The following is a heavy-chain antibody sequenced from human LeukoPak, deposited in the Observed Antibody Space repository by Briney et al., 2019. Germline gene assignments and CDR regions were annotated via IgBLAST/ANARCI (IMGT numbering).Heavy chain of an antibody. CDR3: ARGTSYGSGSYVYYYYYGMDV. Sequence: SETLSLTCAVYGGSFSGYYWSWIRQPPGKGLEWIGEINHSGSTNYNPSLKSRVTISVDTSKNQFSLKLSSVTAADTAVYYCARGTSYGSGSYVYYYYYGMDVWGQGTTVTVSS. CDR2: INHSGST. D-gene: IGHD3-10*01. V-gene: IGHV4-34*01. J-gene: IGHJ6*02. CDR1: GGSFSGYY.